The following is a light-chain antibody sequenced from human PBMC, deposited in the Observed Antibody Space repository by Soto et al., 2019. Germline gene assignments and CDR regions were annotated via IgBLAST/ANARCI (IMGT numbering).Light chain of an antibody. Sequence: DIPMTQSPSSLSASLVDRVTITCQASQDIINYLNWYQQKPGKAPKLLIYDASNLERGVPSRFSGNASGTDLTFTISSLQPEDIATYYCQQYDNLPITFGQGTRLEIK. V-gene: IGKV1-33*01. CDR3: QQYDNLPIT. CDR2: DAS. J-gene: IGKJ5*01. CDR1: QDIINY.